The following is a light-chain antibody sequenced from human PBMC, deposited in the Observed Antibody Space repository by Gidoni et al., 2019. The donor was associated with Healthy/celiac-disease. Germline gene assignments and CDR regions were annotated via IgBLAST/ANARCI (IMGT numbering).Light chain of an antibody. CDR1: NIGSKS. V-gene: IGLV3-21*04. CDR2: YDS. J-gene: IGLJ2*01. CDR3: QVWDSSSDHVG. Sequence: SSVLTQPPSVSVAPGKTARIPCGGNNIGSKSVHWSQQKPGQAPVLVIYYDSDRPSGIPERVSGSNSGNTATLTISRVEAGDEADYDCQVWDSSSDHVGFGGGTKLTVL.